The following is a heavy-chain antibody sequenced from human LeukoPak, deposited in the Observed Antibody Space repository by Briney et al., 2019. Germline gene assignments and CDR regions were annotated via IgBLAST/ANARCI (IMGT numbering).Heavy chain of an antibody. D-gene: IGHD3-3*01. CDR3: AREGLRFLERTHDAFDI. J-gene: IGHJ3*02. Sequence: GTSVKVSCKASGGTFSSYAISWVRQAPGQGLEWMGGIIPIFGTANYAQKFQGRVTITADESTSTAYMELSSLRSEDTAVYYCAREGLRFLERTHDAFDIWGQGTMVTVSS. CDR2: IIPIFGTA. CDR1: GGTFSSYA. V-gene: IGHV1-69*13.